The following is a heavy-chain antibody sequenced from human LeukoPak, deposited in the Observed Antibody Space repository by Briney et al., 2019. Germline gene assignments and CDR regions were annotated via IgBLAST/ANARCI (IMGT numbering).Heavy chain of an antibody. D-gene: IGHD6-13*01. CDR1: GFTFSSFA. J-gene: IGHJ4*02. V-gene: IGHV3-30-3*01. CDR3: AKDEYGNIAASNFDY. Sequence: PGGSLRLSCAASGFTFSSFAIHWVRQAPGKGLEWVAVVSTDGSNLYYADSVKGRFTISRDNSKNTLYLQMNSLRAEDTAVYYCAKDEYGNIAASNFDYWGQGTLVTVSS. CDR2: VSTDGSNL.